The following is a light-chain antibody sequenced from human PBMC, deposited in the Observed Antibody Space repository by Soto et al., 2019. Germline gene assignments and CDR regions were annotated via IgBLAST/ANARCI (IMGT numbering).Light chain of an antibody. CDR2: DAS. CDR3: QHYDNLPYT. J-gene: IGKJ2*01. Sequence: DIQMTQSPSSLSASVGDRVTITCQASRNINNYLHWYQQKPGKAPKLLIYDASNLETGVPSRFSGSGSGTDFSFTISSLQPEDVGMYYCQHYDNLPYTFGQGTKLEIK. CDR1: RNINNY. V-gene: IGKV1-33*01.